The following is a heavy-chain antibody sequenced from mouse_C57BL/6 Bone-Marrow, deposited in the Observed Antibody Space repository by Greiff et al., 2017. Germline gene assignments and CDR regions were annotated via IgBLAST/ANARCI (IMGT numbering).Heavy chain of an antibody. Sequence: EVKLVESGAELVKPGASVKLSCTASGFNIKDYYMHWVKQRTEQGLEWIGRIDPEDGETKYAPKFQGKATITADTSSNTAYLQLSSLTSEDTAVYYCASITTVVAHPFDYWGQGTTLPVSS. CDR1: GFNIKDYY. V-gene: IGHV14-2*01. CDR3: ASITTVVAHPFDY. D-gene: IGHD1-1*01. CDR2: IDPEDGET. J-gene: IGHJ2*01.